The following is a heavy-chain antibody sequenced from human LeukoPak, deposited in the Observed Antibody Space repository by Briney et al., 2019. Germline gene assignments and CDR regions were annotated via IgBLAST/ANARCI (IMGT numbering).Heavy chain of an antibody. CDR3: ARSEAAAGTGLNY. CDR2: IYHSGST. CDR1: GYSISSGYY. V-gene: IGHV4-38-2*01. Sequence: KPSETLSLTCAVSGYSISSGYYWGWIRPPPGKGLEWIGSIYHSGSTYYNPSLKSRVTISVDTSKNQFSLKLSSVTAADTAVYYCARSEAAAGTGLNYWGQGTLVTVSS. J-gene: IGHJ4*02. D-gene: IGHD6-13*01.